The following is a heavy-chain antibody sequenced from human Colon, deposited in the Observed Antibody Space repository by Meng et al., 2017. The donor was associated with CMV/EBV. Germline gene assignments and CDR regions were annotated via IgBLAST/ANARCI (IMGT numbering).Heavy chain of an antibody. V-gene: IGHV3-20*04. J-gene: IGHJ4*02. CDR1: GFTFDDYG. D-gene: IGHD5-18*01. Sequence: GESLKISCAASGFTFDDYGMSWVRQAPGKGLEWVSGINWNGGSTGYADSVKGRFTISRDNAKNSLYLQMNSLRAEDTAVYYCASYTWIQLSIWGPGTLVTVSS. CDR2: INWNGGST. CDR3: ASYTWIQLSI.